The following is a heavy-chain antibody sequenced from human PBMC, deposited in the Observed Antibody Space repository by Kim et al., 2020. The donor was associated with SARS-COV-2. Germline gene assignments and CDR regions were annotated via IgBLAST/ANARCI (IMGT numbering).Heavy chain of an antibody. CDR2: ISYDGSNK. J-gene: IGHJ4*02. Sequence: GGSLRLSCAASGFTSSSYAMHWVRQAPGKGLEWVAVISYDGSNKYYADSVKGRFTISRDNSKNTLYLQMNSLRAEDTAVYYCARDPLESSSWPLSLSYFDYWGQGTLVTVSS. D-gene: IGHD6-13*01. CDR3: ARDPLESSSWPLSLSYFDY. CDR1: GFTSSSYA. V-gene: IGHV3-30-3*01.